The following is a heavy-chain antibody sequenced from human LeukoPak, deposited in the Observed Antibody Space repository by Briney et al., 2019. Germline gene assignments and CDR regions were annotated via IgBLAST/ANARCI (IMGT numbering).Heavy chain of an antibody. CDR3: AKASSGSYANYFDY. J-gene: IGHJ4*02. V-gene: IGHV3-23*01. Sequence: RGGSLRLSCAASGFTFSTYAMSWVRQAPGKGLEWVSAISVSGGSTYYADSVEGRFTISRDNSKNTLYLQMNSLRAEDTAVYYCAKASSGSYANYFDYWGQGTLVTLSS. D-gene: IGHD1-26*01. CDR2: ISVSGGST. CDR1: GFTFSTYA.